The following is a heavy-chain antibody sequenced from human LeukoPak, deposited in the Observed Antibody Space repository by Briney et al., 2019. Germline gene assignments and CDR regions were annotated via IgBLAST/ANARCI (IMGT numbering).Heavy chain of an antibody. CDR2: IRSDGSNK. D-gene: IGHD4-17*01. J-gene: IGHJ4*02. CDR1: GFTLSDHG. V-gene: IGHV3-30*02. Sequence: GGSLRLSCAASGFTLSDHGMHWVRQAPGKGLEWVAFIRSDGSNKYYADALKGRFTISRDDAKNLLYLDMNSLRAEDTAVYYCARGHTAVTRHFDFWGQGTLVTVSS. CDR3: ARGHTAVTRHFDF.